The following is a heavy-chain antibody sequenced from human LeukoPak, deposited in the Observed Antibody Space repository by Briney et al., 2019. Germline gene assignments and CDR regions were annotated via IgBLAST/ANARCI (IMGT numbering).Heavy chain of an antibody. V-gene: IGHV3-53*01. CDR1: GTIVSTNY. CDR2: LYMNDNT. J-gene: IGHJ4*02. CDR3: VREDLGIEY. Sequence: GGSLRLSCVSSGTIVSTNYMHWVRQAPGKGLQSVSILYMNDNTYYADSVKGRFTISRDSSKKTLYLQMSSLRAEDTAVYYCVREDLGIEYWGQGTLVTVSS. D-gene: IGHD3/OR15-3a*01.